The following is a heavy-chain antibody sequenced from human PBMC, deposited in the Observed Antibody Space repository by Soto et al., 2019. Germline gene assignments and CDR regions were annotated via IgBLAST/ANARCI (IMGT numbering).Heavy chain of an antibody. D-gene: IGHD3-16*02. Sequence: PGGSLRLSCAASGFSVTGKYMTWVRQGPGKRLEWVSGIYSGGSAYYADSVKGRFTISRDNSKNTLSLQMSSLSAEDTAIYYCASESFLHGMPGPLDYWGQGALVTVSS. CDR3: ASESFLHGMPGPLDY. CDR2: IYSGGSA. CDR1: GFSVTGKY. J-gene: IGHJ4*02. V-gene: IGHV3-53*01.